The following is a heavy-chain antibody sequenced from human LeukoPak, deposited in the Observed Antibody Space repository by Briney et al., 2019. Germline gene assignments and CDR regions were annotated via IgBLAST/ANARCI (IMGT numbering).Heavy chain of an antibody. J-gene: IGHJ2*01. V-gene: IGHV4-59*12. D-gene: IGHD3-3*01. CDR1: GGSISSYY. Sequence: SETLSLTCTVSGGSISSYYWSWIRQPPGKGLEWVGYIYYSGSTNYNPSLKSRVTMSVDTSKNQFSLKLSSVTAADTAVYYCARDGYYDFWSGYYSNWYFDLWGRGTLVTVSS. CDR2: IYYSGST. CDR3: ARDGYYDFWSGYYSNWYFDL.